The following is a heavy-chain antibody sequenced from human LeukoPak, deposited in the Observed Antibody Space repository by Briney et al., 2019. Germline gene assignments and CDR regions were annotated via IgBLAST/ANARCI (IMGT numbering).Heavy chain of an antibody. CDR2: IYTSGST. D-gene: IGHD3-3*01. J-gene: IGHJ3*02. Sequence: SETLSLTCTVSGGSISSYYWSWIRQPAGKGLEWIGRIYTSGSTNYNPSLKGRVTMSVDTSKNQFSLKLSSVTAADTAVYYCARDLGYDFWSGYSAFDIWGQGTMVTVSS. V-gene: IGHV4-4*07. CDR3: ARDLGYDFWSGYSAFDI. CDR1: GGSISSYY.